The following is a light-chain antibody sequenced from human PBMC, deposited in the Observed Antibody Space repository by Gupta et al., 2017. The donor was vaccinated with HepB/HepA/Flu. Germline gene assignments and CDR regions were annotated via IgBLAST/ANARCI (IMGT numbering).Light chain of an antibody. J-gene: IGLJ2*01. Sequence: YELTQPPSVSVSPGQTARITCSGDALPKQYAYWYQQKPGQAPVLVIYKDSERPAGIPERFSGSSSGTTVTLTISGVQAEDEADYYCQSADSSGTFVVFGGGTKLTVL. V-gene: IGLV3-25*03. CDR3: QSADSSGTFVV. CDR1: ALPKQY. CDR2: KDS.